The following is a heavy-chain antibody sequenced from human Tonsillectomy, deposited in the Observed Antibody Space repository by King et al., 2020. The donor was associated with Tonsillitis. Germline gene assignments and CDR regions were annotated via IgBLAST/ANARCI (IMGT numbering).Heavy chain of an antibody. J-gene: IGHJ5*02. D-gene: IGHD6-13*01. V-gene: IGHV4-34*01. Sequence: LQQWGAGLLKPSETLSLTCAVYGGSFSGYYWSWIRQPPGKGLEWIGEINHSGSTNYNPSLKSRVTISVDTSKNQFSLKLSSVTAADPAVYYCARGRSSSSWYNWFDPWGQGTLVTVSS. CDR2: INHSGST. CDR3: ARGRSSSSWYNWFDP. CDR1: GGSFSGYY.